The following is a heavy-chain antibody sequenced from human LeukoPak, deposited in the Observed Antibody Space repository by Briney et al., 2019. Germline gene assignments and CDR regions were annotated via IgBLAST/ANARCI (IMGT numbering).Heavy chain of an antibody. CDR1: GFIFSNYG. CDR2: IWYDGSNK. CDR3: LRDQNYDPSSPFY. Sequence: GGSLRLSCAAYGFIFSNYGMHWFRQAPGKGLEWVAVIWYDGSNKHYADSVKGRFTISRDNSKNTLYLQMNSLRAEDTAIYYCLRDQNYDPSSPFYWGQGTLVTVSS. V-gene: IGHV3-33*01. D-gene: IGHD3-16*01. J-gene: IGHJ4*02.